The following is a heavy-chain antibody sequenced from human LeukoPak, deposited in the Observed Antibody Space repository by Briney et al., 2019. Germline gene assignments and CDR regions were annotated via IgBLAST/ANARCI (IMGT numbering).Heavy chain of an antibody. J-gene: IGHJ4*02. D-gene: IGHD3-3*01. CDR3: AREDSPIRFLEWLTPLDY. CDR1: GFTFDDYA. V-gene: IGHV3-9*01. CDR2: ISWNSGSI. Sequence: TGGSLRLSCAASGFTFDDYAMHWVRQAPGKGPEWVSGISWNSGSIAYADSVKGRFTISRDNAKNSLYLQMNSLRAEDTAVYYCAREDSPIRFLEWLTPLDYWGQGTLVTVSS.